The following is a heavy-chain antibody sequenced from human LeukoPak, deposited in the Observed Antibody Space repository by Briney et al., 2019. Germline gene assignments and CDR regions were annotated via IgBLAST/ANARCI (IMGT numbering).Heavy chain of an antibody. Sequence: GGSLRLSCAASGFTFSSYGMHWVRQAPGKGLEWVAVIWYDGSNKYYADSVKGRFTISRDNSKNTLYLQMNSLRAEDTAVYYCARSLRRAVGDAFDIWGQGTMVTVSS. V-gene: IGHV3-33*01. CDR1: GFTFSSYG. J-gene: IGHJ3*02. CDR3: ARSLRRAVGDAFDI. D-gene: IGHD3-10*01. CDR2: IWYDGSNK.